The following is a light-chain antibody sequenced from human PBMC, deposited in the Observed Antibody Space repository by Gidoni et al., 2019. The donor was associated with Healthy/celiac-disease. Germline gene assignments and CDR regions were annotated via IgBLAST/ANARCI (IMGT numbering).Light chain of an antibody. CDR2: DAS. V-gene: IGKV3-11*01. CDR3: QQRSNWPPLT. J-gene: IGKJ4*01. Sequence: EIVLPQSPATLSLSPGERATLSCRASQSVSSYLAWYQQKPGQAPRLLIYDASNRAPGIPARFSGSGSGTEVTLTISSLEPEDFAVYYCQQRSNWPPLTFGGGTKVEIK. CDR1: QSVSSY.